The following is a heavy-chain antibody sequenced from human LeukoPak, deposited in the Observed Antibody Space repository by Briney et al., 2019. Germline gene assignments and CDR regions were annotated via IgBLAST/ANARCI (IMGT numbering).Heavy chain of an antibody. V-gene: IGHV3-30*04. J-gene: IGHJ5*02. CDR3: SRNPEMEYWFDP. Sequence: PGGSLRLSCAASGSTFSAHSVHWVRQAPGKGLEWVAFISYDGKIKYYADSVKGRFTISRDNSKNTLFLQMNSLRTGDTAMYYCSRNPEMEYWFDPWGQGTLVTVSS. CDR1: GSTFSAHS. CDR2: ISYDGKIK. D-gene: IGHD3-3*01.